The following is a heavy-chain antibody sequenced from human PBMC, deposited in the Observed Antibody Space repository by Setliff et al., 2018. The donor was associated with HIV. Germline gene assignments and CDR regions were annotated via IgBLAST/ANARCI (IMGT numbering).Heavy chain of an antibody. CDR2: IIYHGTT. CDR1: GYSIGRGYY. V-gene: IGHV4-38-2*02. CDR3: ARAGLTLTDWFDP. J-gene: IGHJ5*02. Sequence: PSETLSLTCPVSGYSIGRGYYWGWSRQTPERGLEWIGSIIYHGTTYIIPSLKGLVSMSLDTSKNPFSLTLTSVTAADTSVYYCARAGLTLTDWFDPWGQGSLVTVSS.